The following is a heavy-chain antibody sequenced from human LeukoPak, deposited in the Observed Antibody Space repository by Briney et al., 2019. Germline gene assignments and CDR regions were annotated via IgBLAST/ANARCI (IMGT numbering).Heavy chain of an antibody. Sequence: GGSLRLSCAASGFTFSSYGMHWVRQAPGKGLEWVAVIWYDGSNKYYADSVKGRFTISRDNSKNTLYLQMNSLRAEDTAVYYCARGDYYDSSGSTNDYWGQGTLVTVSS. D-gene: IGHD3-22*01. CDR3: ARGDYYDSSGSTNDY. CDR1: GFTFSSYG. V-gene: IGHV3-33*01. J-gene: IGHJ4*02. CDR2: IWYDGSNK.